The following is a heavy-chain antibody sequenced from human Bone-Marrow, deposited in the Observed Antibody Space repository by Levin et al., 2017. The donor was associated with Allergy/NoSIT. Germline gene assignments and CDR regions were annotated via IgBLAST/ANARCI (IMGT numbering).Heavy chain of an antibody. CDR2: ISYDGSNK. J-gene: IGHJ6*02. Sequence: QASETLSLTCAASGFTFSSYGMHWVRQAPGKGLEWVAVISYDGSNKYYADSVKGRFTISRDNSKNTLYLQMNSLRAEDTAVYYCAKGDPPFWSGYYTGMEGDYYYYGMDVWGQGTTVTVSS. CDR1: GFTFSSYG. V-gene: IGHV3-30*18. CDR3: AKGDPPFWSGYYTGMEGDYYYYGMDV. D-gene: IGHD3-3*01.